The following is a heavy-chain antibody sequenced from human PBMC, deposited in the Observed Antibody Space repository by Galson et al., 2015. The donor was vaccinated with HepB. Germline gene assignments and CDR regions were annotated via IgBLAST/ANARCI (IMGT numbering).Heavy chain of an antibody. CDR3: AAVAGIEFNPLDH. D-gene: IGHD1-14*01. V-gene: IGHV1-69*13. J-gene: IGHJ4*02. Sequence: SVKVSCKASGATFYNYTINWVRQAPGRGLEWMGRFIPVSQTADYAQRFQGRVTLTADDSTATAYMELRGLRSEDTAMYYCAAVAGIEFNPLDHWGQGSLVIVAS. CDR1: GATFYNYT. CDR2: FIPVSQTA.